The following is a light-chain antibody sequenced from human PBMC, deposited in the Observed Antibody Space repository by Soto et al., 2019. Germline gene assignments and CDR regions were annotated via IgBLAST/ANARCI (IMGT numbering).Light chain of an antibody. CDR1: QSVSGN. CDR3: QQYNNLPPT. V-gene: IGKV3D-15*01. Sequence: EIVMTQSPATLSVSPGERATLSCRASQSVSGNLAWYQQKPGQAPRLLIYGASNRATGIPARFSGSGSGTEFTLPISSLQSEDYAVYYCQQYNNLPPTFGQGTKVEIK. CDR2: GAS. J-gene: IGKJ1*01.